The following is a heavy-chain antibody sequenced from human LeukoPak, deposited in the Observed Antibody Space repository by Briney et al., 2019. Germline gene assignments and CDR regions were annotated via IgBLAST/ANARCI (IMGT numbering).Heavy chain of an antibody. J-gene: IGHJ4*02. CDR2: ISGSGGST. CDR3: ATSPTIKGGFDS. V-gene: IGHV3-23*01. CDR1: GFTFSSYA. Sequence: GGSLRLSCAASGFTFSSYAMSWVRQTPGKGLEWVSAISGSGGSTYYADSVKGRFTISRDVAKNTVYLQMNSLRAEDTAVYYCATSPTIKGGFDSWGQGTLVTVSS. D-gene: IGHD4/OR15-4a*01.